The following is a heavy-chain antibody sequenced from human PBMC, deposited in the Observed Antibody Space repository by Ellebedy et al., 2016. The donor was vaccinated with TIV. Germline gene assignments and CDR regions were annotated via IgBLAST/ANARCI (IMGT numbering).Heavy chain of an antibody. CDR3: SKDRTPGDGYWVFDQ. Sequence: GESLKISCVASGVTYSRYAMSWVRQAPGKGLEWISGIVGSGGGIWYEESAKGRFTISRDNSKSTLYLQMNSLRAEDTAVYYCSKDRTPGDGYWVFDQWGQGTLVTVVS. V-gene: IGHV3-23*01. D-gene: IGHD5-18*01. CDR1: GVTYSRYA. J-gene: IGHJ4*02. CDR2: IVGSGGGI.